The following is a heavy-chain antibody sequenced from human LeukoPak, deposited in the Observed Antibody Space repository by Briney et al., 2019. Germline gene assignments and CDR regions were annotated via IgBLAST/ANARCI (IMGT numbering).Heavy chain of an antibody. V-gene: IGHV3-48*02. D-gene: IGHD3-22*01. CDR2: ISSSSSTI. Sequence: GGSLRLSCAASGFTFSSYSMNWVRQAPGKGLEWVSYISSSSSTIYYADSVKGRFTISRDNAKNSLYLQMNSLRDEDTAVYYCTRDLAIVVVNSYYYYGMDVWGQGTTVTVSS. CDR1: GFTFSSYS. J-gene: IGHJ6*02. CDR3: TRDLAIVVVNSYYYYGMDV.